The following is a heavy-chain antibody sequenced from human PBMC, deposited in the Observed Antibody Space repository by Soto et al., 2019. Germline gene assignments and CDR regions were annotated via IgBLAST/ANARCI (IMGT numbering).Heavy chain of an antibody. CDR2: IAYDGNEK. D-gene: IGHD1-26*01. J-gene: IGHJ6*01. CDR3: GKDVGDYVPYYHGVDV. Sequence: QVQLVESGGGVVQPGTSLRLSCAASGFTFKTHAMHWVRQASGKGLEWMAVIAYDGNEKFYADSVKGRFTISRDNSKNALYLQINTLRNEDTAVYYCGKDVGDYVPYYHGVDVWGQGTTVTVSS. CDR1: GFTFKTHA. V-gene: IGHV3-30*18.